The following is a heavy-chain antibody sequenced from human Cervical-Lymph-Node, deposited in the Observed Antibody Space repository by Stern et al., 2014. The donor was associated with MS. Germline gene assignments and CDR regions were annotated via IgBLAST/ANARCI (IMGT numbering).Heavy chain of an antibody. CDR3: ARDSEMASISYWFFDL. CDR2: INTSGST. V-gene: IGHV4-61*02. CDR1: RGSISSSFYY. J-gene: IGHJ2*01. D-gene: IGHD5-24*01. Sequence: VQLVESGPGLVKPSQTLSLTCTVSRGSISSSFYYWSWIRQPAGKGLQWVGRINTSGSTDYHPSLKSRVTISMDTSKNQFSLKLTSVTAADTAVYYCARDSEMASISYWFFDLWGRGTLVTVSS.